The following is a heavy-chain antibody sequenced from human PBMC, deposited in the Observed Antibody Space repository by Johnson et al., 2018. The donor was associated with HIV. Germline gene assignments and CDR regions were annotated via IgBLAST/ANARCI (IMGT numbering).Heavy chain of an antibody. V-gene: IGHV3-20*01. J-gene: IGHJ3*02. CDR3: ARDRKWVGARSGDAFAI. CDR2: INWNGGST. Sequence: VQLVESGGGVVQPGRSLRLSCAASGFTFDDYGMSWVRQTPGKGLEWVAGINWNGGSTGYAGSVKGRFTISRDNAKNTLYLQRSSLGAVDTAVFDCARDRKWVGARSGDAFAIWGQGTMVTVSS. D-gene: IGHD2-15*01. CDR1: GFTFDDYG.